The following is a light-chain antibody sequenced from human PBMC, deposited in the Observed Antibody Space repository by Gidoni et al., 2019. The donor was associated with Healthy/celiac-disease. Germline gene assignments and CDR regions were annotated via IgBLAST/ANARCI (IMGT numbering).Light chain of an antibody. CDR2: DAS. V-gene: IGKV3-11*01. CDR1: QSVSSY. J-gene: IGKJ1*01. Sequence: EIVLTQSPATLSLSPGARATLSCRASQSVSSYVAWYQQKTGQAPRLLIYDASNRATGIPARFSGSVSGTDFTLTISSLEPEDFAVYYCQQRSNCPPWTFGQGTKVEIK. CDR3: QQRSNCPPWT.